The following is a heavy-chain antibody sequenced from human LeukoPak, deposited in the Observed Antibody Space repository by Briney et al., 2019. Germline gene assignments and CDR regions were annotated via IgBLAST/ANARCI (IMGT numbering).Heavy chain of an antibody. Sequence: SETLSLTCTVSGGSMSSGSYFWTWIRQPAGKGLEWIGRINTSGSTNYNPSLKSRVTISVDTAKNQFSLKLRSVTAADTAVFYCAREGYTSSWYSGYYYFDYWGQGTLVTVSS. D-gene: IGHD6-13*01. CDR1: GGSMSSGSYF. CDR2: INTSGST. J-gene: IGHJ4*02. V-gene: IGHV4-61*02. CDR3: AREGYTSSWYSGYYYFDY.